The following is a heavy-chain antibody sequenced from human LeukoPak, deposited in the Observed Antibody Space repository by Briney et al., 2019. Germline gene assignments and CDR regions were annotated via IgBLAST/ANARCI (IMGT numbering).Heavy chain of an antibody. J-gene: IGHJ6*02. CDR1: GFTFSGSA. V-gene: IGHV3-73*01. CDR2: IRSKANSYAT. CDR3: TRLGYYDYVGEYYYGMDV. Sequence: PGGSLRLSCAASGFTFSGSAMHWVRQASGKGLEWVGRIRSKANSYATAYAASVKGRFTISRDDSKNTAYLQMNSLKTEDTAVYYCTRLGYYDYVGEYYYGMDVWGQGTTVTVSS. D-gene: IGHD3-16*01.